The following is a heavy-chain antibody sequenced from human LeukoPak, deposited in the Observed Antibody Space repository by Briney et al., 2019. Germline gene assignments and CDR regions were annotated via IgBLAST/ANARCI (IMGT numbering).Heavy chain of an antibody. D-gene: IGHD2-15*01. V-gene: IGHV5-51*01. Sequence: GDSLKISCKGSVYSLTSYWIGWVRQMPGKGLEWMGIIYPGDADTRYSPSFQGQVPLSADKSLSTAYLQWSSLKASDTAMYYCGRIYCSGGSCYSNYYYYMDVWGKGTTVTISS. CDR2: IYPGDADT. CDR3: GRIYCSGGSCYSNYYYYMDV. CDR1: VYSLTSYW. J-gene: IGHJ6*03.